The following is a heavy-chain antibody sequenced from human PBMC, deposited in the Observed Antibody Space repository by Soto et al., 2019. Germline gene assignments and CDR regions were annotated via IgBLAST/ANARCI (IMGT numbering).Heavy chain of an antibody. J-gene: IGHJ4*02. CDR3: SRDDSDWFFN. D-gene: IGHD3-9*01. Sequence: GASVKVSCKASGYTFTSYGISWVRQAPGQGLEWMGWISAYNGNTNYAQKLQGRVTMTTDTSTSTAYMELNSLESEDTAVYYCSRDDSDWFFNWGRGTLATVSS. CDR1: GYTFTSYG. CDR2: ISAYNGNT. V-gene: IGHV1-18*01.